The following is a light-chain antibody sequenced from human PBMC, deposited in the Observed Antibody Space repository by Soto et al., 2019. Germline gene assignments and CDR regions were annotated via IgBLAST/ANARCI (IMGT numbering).Light chain of an antibody. CDR1: QSVRSS. CDR3: QLRSDWPPELT. CDR2: DAS. Sequence: EVVLTQSPATLPLSPGDSATLSCRASQSVRSSLAWYQQKPGQAPRLLIYDASKRATGIPAGFTGSASGTVFTLTISSLEPGDFAVYYCQLRSDWPPELTFGGGTKVEIK. V-gene: IGKV3-11*01. J-gene: IGKJ4*01.